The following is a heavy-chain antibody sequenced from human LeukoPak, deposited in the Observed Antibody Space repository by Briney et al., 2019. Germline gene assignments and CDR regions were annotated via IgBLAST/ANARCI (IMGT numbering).Heavy chain of an antibody. Sequence: GGSLRLSCAASGFTVSSNYMSWVRQAPGKGLEWVSVIYSGGSTYYADSVKGRFTISRDNSKNTLYLQMNSLRAEDTAVYYCARGVYYDSSGYVTYWGQGTLVTVSS. CDR1: GFTVSSNY. CDR3: ARGVYYDSSGYVTY. D-gene: IGHD3-22*01. J-gene: IGHJ4*02. CDR2: IYSGGST. V-gene: IGHV3-66*01.